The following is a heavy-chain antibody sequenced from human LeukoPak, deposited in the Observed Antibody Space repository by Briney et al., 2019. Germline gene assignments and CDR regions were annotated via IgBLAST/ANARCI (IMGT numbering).Heavy chain of an antibody. V-gene: IGHV3-30*18. CDR3: AKDRETTAAGTFDF. CDR2: ILDDGRTN. CDR1: GFTFNNYG. J-gene: IGHJ4*02. D-gene: IGHD6-13*01. Sequence: GGSLRLSCAASGFTFNNYGMHYVRQAPGKGLEGLAVILDDGRTNNYAASVKGRFSIPRASSSNRRKWKLNSLRAEAPGFISGAKDRETTAAGTFDFRRQGTLVTVSS.